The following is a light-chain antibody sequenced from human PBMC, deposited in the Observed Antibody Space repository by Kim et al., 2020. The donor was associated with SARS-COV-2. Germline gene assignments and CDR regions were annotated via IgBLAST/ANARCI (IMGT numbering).Light chain of an antibody. V-gene: IGKV1D-16*01. Sequence: DIQLTQSPSSLSASVGDRVTITCRASQGISSWLAWYQQKPEKAPKLLIYAASSLQSGVPSRFSGSGSGTDFTLTITNLQPEDFATYYCQQYDRYPRTFGQGTKVDIK. CDR2: AAS. CDR3: QQYDRYPRT. J-gene: IGKJ1*01. CDR1: QGISSW.